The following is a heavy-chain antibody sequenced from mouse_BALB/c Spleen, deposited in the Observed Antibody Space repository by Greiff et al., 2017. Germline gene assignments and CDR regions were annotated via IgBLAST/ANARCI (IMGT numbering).Heavy chain of an antibody. J-gene: IGHJ2*01. CDR3: ARGFTTATGYFDY. CDR1: GFTFSSYA. Sequence: DVKLVESGGGLVKPGGSLKLSCAASGFTFSSYAMSWVRQTPEKRLEWVASISSGGSTYYPDSVKGRFTISRDNARNILYLQMSSLRSEDTAMYYCARGFTTATGYFDYWGQGTTLTVSS. CDR2: ISSGGST. V-gene: IGHV5-6-5*01. D-gene: IGHD1-2*01.